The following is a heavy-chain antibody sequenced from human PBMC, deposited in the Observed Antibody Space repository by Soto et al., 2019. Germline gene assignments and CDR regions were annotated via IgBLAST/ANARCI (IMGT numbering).Heavy chain of an antibody. Sequence: GGSLRLSCAASGFTFSSYSMNWVRQAPGKGLEWVSYISGSSSTIYYADSVKGRFTISRDNARNSLYLQMNSLRDEDTAVYYCARDPDSRGYCSGGSCPSYYYYYGMDVWGQGTTVTVSS. CDR1: GFTFSSYS. J-gene: IGHJ6*02. D-gene: IGHD2-15*01. CDR3: ARDPDSRGYCSGGSCPSYYYYYGMDV. V-gene: IGHV3-48*02. CDR2: ISGSSSTI.